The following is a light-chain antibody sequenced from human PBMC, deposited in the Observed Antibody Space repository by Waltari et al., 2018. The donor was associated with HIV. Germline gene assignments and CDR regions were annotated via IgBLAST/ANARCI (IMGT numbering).Light chain of an antibody. CDR1: QSVSSN. Sequence: DIVMTQSPAILSVSPGERATFSCRASQSVSSNLAWHQQKPGQAPRLLIYGASTRATGIPARFSGSGSGTEFTLSIGSLQSEDFAVYYCQQYSAWPPTFGQGTKVEFK. CDR3: QQYSAWPPT. J-gene: IGKJ1*01. V-gene: IGKV3-15*01. CDR2: GAS.